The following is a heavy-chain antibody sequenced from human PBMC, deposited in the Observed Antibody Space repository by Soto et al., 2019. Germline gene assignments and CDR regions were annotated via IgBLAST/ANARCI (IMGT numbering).Heavy chain of an antibody. Sequence: QVQLVESGGGVVQPGRSLRLSCATSGFTFSTYGMHWVRQAPGKGLEWVAVISSDGSNKYQADSVKGRVTISRDNSKNTLYLQMNSLRAEDTAVYYCAKAKYSGSSYFDYWGQGTLVTVSS. CDR1: GFTFSTYG. V-gene: IGHV3-30*18. J-gene: IGHJ4*02. CDR3: AKAKYSGSSYFDY. CDR2: ISSDGSNK. D-gene: IGHD1-26*01.